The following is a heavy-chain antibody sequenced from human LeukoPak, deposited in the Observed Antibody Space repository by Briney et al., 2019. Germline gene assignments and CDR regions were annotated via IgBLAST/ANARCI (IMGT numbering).Heavy chain of an antibody. J-gene: IGHJ3*02. D-gene: IGHD3-22*01. CDR3: AKFRYYDSSGYYDTNDAFDI. V-gene: IGHV3-7*03. Sequence: GGSLRLSCVGSGFTFSRYWLNWVRQAPGKGLEWVANMNQDGSEIYYLDSVKGRFTISRDNSKNTLYLQMNSLRAEDTAVYYCAKFRYYDSSGYYDTNDAFDIWGQGTMVTVSS. CDR1: GFTFSRYW. CDR2: MNQDGSEI.